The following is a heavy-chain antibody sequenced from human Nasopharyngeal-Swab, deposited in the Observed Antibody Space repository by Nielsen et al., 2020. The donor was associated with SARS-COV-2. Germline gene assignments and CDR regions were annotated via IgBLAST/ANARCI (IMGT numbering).Heavy chain of an antibody. J-gene: IGHJ6*02. Sequence: GGSLRLPCKGSGYSFTSYWIGWVRQMPGKGLEWMGIIYPGDSDTRYSPSFQGQVTISADKSISTAYLQWSSLKASDTAMYYCARSITSSSWYLYGMDVWGQGTTVTVSS. CDR3: ARSITSSSWYLYGMDV. V-gene: IGHV5-51*01. CDR1: GYSFTSYW. D-gene: IGHD6-13*01. CDR2: IYPGDSDT.